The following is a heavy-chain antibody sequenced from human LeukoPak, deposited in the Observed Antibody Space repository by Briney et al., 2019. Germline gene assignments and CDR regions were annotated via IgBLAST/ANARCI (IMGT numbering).Heavy chain of an antibody. Sequence: SETLSLTCTVSGGSISSSSYYWGWIRQPPGKGLEWIGSVYYSGSSYYNPSLKSRVTISVDTSKNQFSLKLSSVTAADTAVYYCAGQKAEQWLVLYYWGQGTLVTVSS. CDR3: AGQKAEQWLVLYY. CDR1: GGSISSSSYY. D-gene: IGHD6-19*01. V-gene: IGHV4-39*01. CDR2: VYYSGSS. J-gene: IGHJ4*02.